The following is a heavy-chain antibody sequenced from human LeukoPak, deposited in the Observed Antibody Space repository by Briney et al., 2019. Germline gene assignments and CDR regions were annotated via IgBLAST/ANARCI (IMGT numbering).Heavy chain of an antibody. V-gene: IGHV3-13*03. J-gene: IGHJ5*02. Sequence: GGSLRLSCAACGFTFSSYDMHWVRQATGKGLEWVSAIGTAGDTYYPGSVKGQFTISRENAKNSLYLQMNSLRAGDTAVYYCARSSGTDSGWWYWFDPWGQGTLVTVSS. CDR3: ARSSGTDSGWWYWFDP. CDR2: IGTAGDT. CDR1: GFTFSSYD. D-gene: IGHD6-19*01.